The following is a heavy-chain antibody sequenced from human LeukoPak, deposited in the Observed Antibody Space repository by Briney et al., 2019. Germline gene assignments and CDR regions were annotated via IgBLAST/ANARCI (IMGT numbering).Heavy chain of an antibody. V-gene: IGHV1-69*13. CDR2: IIPIFGTA. D-gene: IGHD6-13*01. Sequence: SVKVSCKASGGTFSSYAISWVRQAPGQGLEWMGGIIPIFGTANYAQKFQGRVTITADESTSTAYMELSSLRSEDTAVYYCARDRGRAATDFDYWGQGTLVTVSS. CDR3: ARDRGRAATDFDY. CDR1: GGTFSSYA. J-gene: IGHJ4*02.